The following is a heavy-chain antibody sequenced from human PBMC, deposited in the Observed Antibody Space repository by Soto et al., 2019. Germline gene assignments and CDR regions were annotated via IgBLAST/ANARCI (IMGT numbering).Heavy chain of an antibody. D-gene: IGHD5-12*01. CDR3: AKGSIEYRASVDH. V-gene: IGHV3-23*01. CDR1: GFSFSSYA. CDR2: ISARGGSS. Sequence: EVQLLESGGGLVQPGGSLRLACAASGFSFSSYAMVWVRQAPGKGLEWVSVISARGGSSYFADSVKGRFTISRDNSKNVLSLEMNSLRAEDTATYFCAKGSIEYRASVDHGGQGTLVLVSS. J-gene: IGHJ4*02.